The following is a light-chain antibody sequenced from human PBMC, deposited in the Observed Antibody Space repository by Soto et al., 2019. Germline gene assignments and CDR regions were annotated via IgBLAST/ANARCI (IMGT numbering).Light chain of an antibody. CDR3: CSYARGLVV. CDR1: SSDVGSHNL. V-gene: IGLV2-23*01. J-gene: IGLJ2*01. Sequence: QSALTQPASVSGSPGQSITISCTGTSSDVGSHNLVSWYQQHPGKAPKLMIYEASKRPSGISNRFSGSKSGNTASLTISGLQAEDEADYYCCSYARGLVVFGGGTKVTVL. CDR2: EAS.